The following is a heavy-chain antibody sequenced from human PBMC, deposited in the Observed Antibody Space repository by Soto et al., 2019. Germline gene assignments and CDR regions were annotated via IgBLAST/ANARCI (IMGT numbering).Heavy chain of an antibody. CDR1: GYTFTGYY. J-gene: IGHJ4*02. V-gene: IGHV1-2*02. D-gene: IGHD6-6*01. CDR2: INPNSGGT. Sequence: QVQLVQSGAEVKKPGASVKVSCKASGYTFTGYYMHWVRQAPGQGLEWMGWINPNSGGTNYAQKFQGRVTITADKSTSTAYMELSSLRSEDTAVYYCARAGIAARPGYFDYWGQGTLVTVSS. CDR3: ARAGIAARPGYFDY.